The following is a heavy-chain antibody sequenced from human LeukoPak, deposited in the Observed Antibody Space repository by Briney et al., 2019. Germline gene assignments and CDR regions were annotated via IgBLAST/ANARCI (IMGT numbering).Heavy chain of an antibody. D-gene: IGHD3-22*01. CDR3: ARGGVDYYDSSGYYFSYFDY. V-gene: IGHV3-33*01. J-gene: IGHJ4*02. Sequence: PGGSLRLSCAASGFTFSSYGMHWVRQAPGKGLEWVAVIWYDGSNKYYADSVKGRFTISRDNSKNTLYLQVNSLRAEDTAVYYCARGGVDYYDSSGYYFSYFDYWGQGTLVTVSS. CDR2: IWYDGSNK. CDR1: GFTFSSYG.